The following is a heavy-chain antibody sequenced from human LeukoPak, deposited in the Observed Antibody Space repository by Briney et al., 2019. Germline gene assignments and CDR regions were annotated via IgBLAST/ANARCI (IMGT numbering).Heavy chain of an antibody. J-gene: IGHJ4*02. Sequence: GGSLRLSCAASGFTFSDYYMTWIRQAPGKGLECVSYISNSGRIIQYADSLKGRFTISRDNAKNSLYLQMNSLRAEDTAVYYCARVTIFEVAPDYWGQGTLVTVSS. CDR2: ISNSGRII. V-gene: IGHV3-11*04. CDR1: GFTFSDYY. D-gene: IGHD3-3*01. CDR3: ARVTIFEVAPDY.